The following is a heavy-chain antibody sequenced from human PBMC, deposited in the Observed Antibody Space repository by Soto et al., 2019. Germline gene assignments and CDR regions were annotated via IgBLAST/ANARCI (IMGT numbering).Heavy chain of an antibody. J-gene: IGHJ5*02. V-gene: IGHV3-9*01. D-gene: IGHD1-26*01. Sequence: GWSLRLSCAASGFTFDDYAMHWVRQAPGKGLEWVSGISWNSGSIGYADSVKGRFTISRDNAKNSLYLQMNSLRAEDTALYYCAKDSYSYSGSSCCFDPWGQGTLVTVS. CDR3: AKDSYSYSGSSCCFDP. CDR2: ISWNSGSI. CDR1: GFTFDDYA.